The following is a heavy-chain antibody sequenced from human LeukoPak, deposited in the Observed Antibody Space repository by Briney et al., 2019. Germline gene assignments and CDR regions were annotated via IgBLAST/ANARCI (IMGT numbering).Heavy chain of an antibody. CDR2: IREDGSEK. V-gene: IGHV3-7*01. J-gene: IGHJ4*02. CDR1: GFTFSSSW. D-gene: IGHD2-8*01. Sequence: GGSLRLSCAASGFTFSSSWMTGVRQAPGKGLEWVASIREDGSEKTSVDSVKGRFTISRDNAKNSLYLQMDSLRAEDTAVYYCARGPTNGQAFDYWGQGTLVSVSS. CDR3: ARGPTNGQAFDY.